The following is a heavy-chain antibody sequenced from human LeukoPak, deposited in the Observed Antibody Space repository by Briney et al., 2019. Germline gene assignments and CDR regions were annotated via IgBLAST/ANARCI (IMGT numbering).Heavy chain of an antibody. J-gene: IGHJ4*02. D-gene: IGHD3-22*01. CDR1: GYSISSGYY. Sequence: PSETLSLTCTVSGYSISSGYYWGWIRQPPGKGLEWIGSIYHSGSTYYNPSLKSRVTISVDTSKNQFSLNLNSVTAADTAVYFCSRGLDSRKIGYWGQGNLFT. V-gene: IGHV4-38-2*02. CDR2: IYHSGST. CDR3: SRGLDSRKIGY.